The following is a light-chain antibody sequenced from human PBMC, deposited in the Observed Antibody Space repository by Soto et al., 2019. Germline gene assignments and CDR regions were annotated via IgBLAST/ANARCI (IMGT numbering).Light chain of an antibody. Sequence: EIVLTQSPGTLSLSPGERATLSCRASQSLSSTYLVWYQQRPGQAPRLLIYGASNRATGIPDRFSGSGSGTDFTLTIIRLEPEDFAVYYYHQYGGSFPYTFGQGTKLEIK. CDR1: QSLSSTY. CDR3: HQYGGSFPYT. CDR2: GAS. J-gene: IGKJ2*01. V-gene: IGKV3-20*01.